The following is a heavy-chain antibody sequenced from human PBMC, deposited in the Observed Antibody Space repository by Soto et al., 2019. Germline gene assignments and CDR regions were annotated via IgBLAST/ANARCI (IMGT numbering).Heavy chain of an antibody. CDR2: IYYSGST. Sequence: KTSETLSLTCTVSGGSVSSGSYYWSWIRQPPGKGLEWIGYIYYSGSTNYNPSLKSRVTISVDTSKNQFSLKLSSVTAADTAVYYCARDLRKRNIVATIISPYGMDVWGQGXTVTVYS. CDR1: GGSVSSGSYY. CDR3: ARDLRKRNIVATIISPYGMDV. V-gene: IGHV4-61*01. J-gene: IGHJ6*02. D-gene: IGHD5-12*01.